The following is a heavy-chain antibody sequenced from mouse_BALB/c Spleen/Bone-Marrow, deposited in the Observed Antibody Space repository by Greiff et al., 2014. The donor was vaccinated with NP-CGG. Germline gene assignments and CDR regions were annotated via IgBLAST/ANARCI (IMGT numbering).Heavy chain of an antibody. D-gene: IGHD2-1*01. CDR3: AREGNGNLDD. J-gene: IGHJ2*01. CDR1: GYTFTDYA. Sequence: VTISCKVSGYTFTDYAMPWVKQSHAKSLEWIGVISTYYGDASYNQKFKGKATMTVDNSSSKAYMELARRKSEDSAIYYCAREGNGNLDDWGQGTTLTVSS. V-gene: IGHV1S137*01. CDR2: ISTYYGDA.